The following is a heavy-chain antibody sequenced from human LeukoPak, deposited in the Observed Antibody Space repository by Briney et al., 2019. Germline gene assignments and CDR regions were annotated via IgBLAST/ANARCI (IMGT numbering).Heavy chain of an antibody. CDR2: IRNDESKI. Sequence: GGSLRLSCAASGFSFSTYGMHWVRQAPGKGLEWVTFIRNDESKIYYADSVKGRFTISRDNSKNMLYLQMNSLRAEDTALYYCAKGRDSSRGASSGLDYWGQGTLVTVSS. J-gene: IGHJ4*02. CDR3: AKGRDSSRGASSGLDY. D-gene: IGHD3-22*01. V-gene: IGHV3-30*02. CDR1: GFSFSTYG.